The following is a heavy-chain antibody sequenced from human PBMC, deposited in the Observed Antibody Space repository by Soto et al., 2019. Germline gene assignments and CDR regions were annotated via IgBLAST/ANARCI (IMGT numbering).Heavy chain of an antibody. J-gene: IGHJ4*02. D-gene: IGHD3-22*01. Sequence: QVQLQESGPGLVKPSQTLSLTCTVSGGSISSGRYYWNWIRQHPGKGLELIGYIYYSGSTYYNPSLKSRVSISLDTSKNQFSLKLSSVTAADTAVYYCARVLYDNSGYIFDYWGQGILVTVSS. V-gene: IGHV4-31*03. CDR2: IYYSGST. CDR3: ARVLYDNSGYIFDY. CDR1: GGSISSGRYY.